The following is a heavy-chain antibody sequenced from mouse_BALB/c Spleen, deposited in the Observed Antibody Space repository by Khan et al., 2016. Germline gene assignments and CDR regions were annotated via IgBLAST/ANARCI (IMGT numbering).Heavy chain of an antibody. D-gene: IGHD1-1*01. Sequence: QIQLVQSGPELKKPGETVKISCKASGYTFTNYGMNWVKQAPGKGLKWMGWINTYTGEPTYADDFKGRFAFSLETSASTAYLQINNLKNEDTATYICARPYYGSSYFDYWRQGTTLTVSS. J-gene: IGHJ2*01. CDR3: ARPYYGSSYFDY. CDR1: GYTFTNYG. V-gene: IGHV9-3-1*01. CDR2: INTYTGEP.